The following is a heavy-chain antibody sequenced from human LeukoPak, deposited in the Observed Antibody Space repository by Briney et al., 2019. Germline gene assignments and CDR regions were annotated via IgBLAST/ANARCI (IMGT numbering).Heavy chain of an antibody. Sequence: GGSLRLSCAASGYTFSTYWMHWVRQGPGKGLVWVSRINEDGSSTSYADSVRGRFTISRDNAKNTLYLQMNSLRAEDTAVYYCTRDIFGARDSWGQGTLVTVSS. CDR1: GYTFSTYW. CDR2: INEDGSST. CDR3: TRDIFGARDS. J-gene: IGHJ4*02. V-gene: IGHV3-74*01. D-gene: IGHD3-10*01.